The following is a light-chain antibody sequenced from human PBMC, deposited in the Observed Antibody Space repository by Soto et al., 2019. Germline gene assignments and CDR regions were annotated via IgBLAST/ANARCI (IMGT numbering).Light chain of an antibody. CDR3: QQYNDWPRIT. CDR1: QSIGTN. CDR2: DTS. Sequence: EIVMTQSPATLSVSPGERTTLSCRASQSIGTNLAWYQHKPGQAPRLLIYDTSTRATGIPARFSGSGSGTEFTLTISSLQSEDFAVYYCQQYNDWPRITFGPGPRWTSN. V-gene: IGKV3-15*01. J-gene: IGKJ3*01.